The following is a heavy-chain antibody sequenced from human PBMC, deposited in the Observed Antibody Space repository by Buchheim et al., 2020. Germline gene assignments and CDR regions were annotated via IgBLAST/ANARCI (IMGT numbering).Heavy chain of an antibody. Sequence: QVQLQESGPGLVKPSETLSLTCTVSGGSISSYYWSWIRQPPGKGLEWIGYIYYSGSTNYNPSLKSRVTISVDTSKNRFSLKLSSVTAADTAMYYCARTFYYDFWSGYYGYWYFDLWGRGTL. J-gene: IGHJ2*01. CDR1: GGSISSYY. CDR2: IYYSGST. D-gene: IGHD3-3*01. CDR3: ARTFYYDFWSGYYGYWYFDL. V-gene: IGHV4-59*01.